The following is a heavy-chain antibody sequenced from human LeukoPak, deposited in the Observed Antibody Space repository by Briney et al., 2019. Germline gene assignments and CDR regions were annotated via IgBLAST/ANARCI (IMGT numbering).Heavy chain of an antibody. V-gene: IGHV3-15*01. D-gene: IGHD2-2*01. J-gene: IGHJ4*02. CDR3: QITYCSSTSCYVGESFDY. CDR1: GFTFSNAW. Sequence: GGSLRLSCAASGFTFSNAWMVWGRQAPGKGLEWVGRIKSKTDGGTTDYAAPVKGRFTISRDDSKNTLYLQMNSLKTEDTAVYYCQITYCSSTSCYVGESFDYWGQGTLVTVSS. CDR2: IKSKTDGGTT.